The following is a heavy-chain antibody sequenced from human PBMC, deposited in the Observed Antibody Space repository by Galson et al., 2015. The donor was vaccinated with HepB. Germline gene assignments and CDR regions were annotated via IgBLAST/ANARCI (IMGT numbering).Heavy chain of an antibody. CDR1: GFTFSNNY. J-gene: IGHJ5*02. Sequence: SLRLSCAASGFTFSNNYIHWVRQGPGRGLVWVSYVTDDGSRTMYADSVKGRFTISRDNAKNTAYLQMNSLRVEDSAVYYCARDRDASAWGQGTLVTVSS. D-gene: IGHD3-10*01. CDR2: VTDDGSRT. V-gene: IGHV3-74*03. CDR3: ARDRDASA.